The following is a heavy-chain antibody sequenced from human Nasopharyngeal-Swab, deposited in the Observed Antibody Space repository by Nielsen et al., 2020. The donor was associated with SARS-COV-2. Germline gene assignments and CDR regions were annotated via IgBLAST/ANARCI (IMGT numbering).Heavy chain of an antibody. Sequence: GSLRLSCTVSGGSISSSSYYWGWIRPPPGKGLEWIGSTYYSGSTYYNPSLKSRATISVDTSKNQFSLKLSYVTAADTAVYYCAATSVLRFLEWLNNWFDPWGQGTLVTVSS. V-gene: IGHV4-39*01. CDR3: AATSVLRFLEWLNNWFDP. D-gene: IGHD3-3*01. J-gene: IGHJ5*02. CDR1: GGSISSSSYY. CDR2: TYYSGST.